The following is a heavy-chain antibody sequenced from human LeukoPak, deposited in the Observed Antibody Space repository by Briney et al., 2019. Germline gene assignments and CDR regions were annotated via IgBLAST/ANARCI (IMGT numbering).Heavy chain of an antibody. CDR2: TSNTGCIT. CDR3: AKQNTDYDFSEGFDS. J-gene: IGHJ4*02. CDR1: VFTFSRYP. V-gene: IGHV3-23*01. Sequence: GGSLRLSCAASVFTFSRYPLSWVRHARGKGLEWVSSTSNTGCITYYADSVKGQFTLFRNNSNDTRFLQMNTMRADDTAVYYCAKQNTDYDFSEGFDSWGQGTLVTVSS. D-gene: IGHD3-3*01.